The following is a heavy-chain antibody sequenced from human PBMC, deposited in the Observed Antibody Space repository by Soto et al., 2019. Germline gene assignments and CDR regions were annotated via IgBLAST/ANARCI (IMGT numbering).Heavy chain of an antibody. D-gene: IGHD4-17*01. Sequence: QVQLVQSGAEVTKPGASVKVSCKTSGYTFAAFFIHWIRQAPGLGLEWMGWINPTSGATVSAQKVQDMDPMAKDTAISAAYMGQGALKSDDTAVYYCTRYPDYRVYWGYCFDYGGHGTAVSVCS. CDR2: INPTSGAT. CDR1: GYTFAAFF. V-gene: IGHV1-2*02. CDR3: TRYPDYRVYWGYCFDY. J-gene: IGHJ4*01.